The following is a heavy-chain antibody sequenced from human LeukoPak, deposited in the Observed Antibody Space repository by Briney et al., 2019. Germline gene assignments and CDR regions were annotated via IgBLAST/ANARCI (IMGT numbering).Heavy chain of an antibody. J-gene: IGHJ5*02. CDR1: GGSFSGYY. CDR3: AGSRITMIVVVITTLWFDP. Sequence: SETLSLTCAVYGGSFSGYYWSWIRQPPGKGLEWIGSIYYSGSTYYNPSLKSRVTISVDTSKNQFSLKLSSVTAADTAVYYCAGSRITMIVVVITTLWFDPWGQGTLVTVSS. CDR2: IYYSGST. D-gene: IGHD3-22*01. V-gene: IGHV4-34*01.